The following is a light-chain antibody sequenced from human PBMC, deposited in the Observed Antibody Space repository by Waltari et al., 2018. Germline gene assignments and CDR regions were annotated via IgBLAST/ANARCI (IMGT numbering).Light chain of an antibody. CDR1: QSIRSW. CDR3: QQYNAYSPLT. Sequence: DIQLTQSPSTLSASVGDRVTISCRASQSIRSWLAWYQQKPGKAPKLLIYDASSLESGVPSRFSGSGSGTDFTLAIASLQPDDFATYYCQQYNAYSPLTFGPGTKVEIK. CDR2: DAS. J-gene: IGKJ3*01. V-gene: IGKV1-5*01.